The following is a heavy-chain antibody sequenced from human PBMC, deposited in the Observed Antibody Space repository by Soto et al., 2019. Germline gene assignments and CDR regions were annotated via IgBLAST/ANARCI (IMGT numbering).Heavy chain of an antibody. CDR2: INSDGSST. V-gene: IGHV3-74*01. D-gene: IGHD2-2*01. CDR1: GFTFSSYW. CDR3: ARGGYQLLFAFDI. Sequence: EVQLVESGGGLVQPGGSLRLSCAASGFTFSSYWMHWVRQAPGKGLVWVSRINSDGSSTTYADSVKGRFTISRDNAKNTLYLQMNSLRAEDTAVYYFARGGYQLLFAFDIWGQGTMVTVSS. J-gene: IGHJ3*02.